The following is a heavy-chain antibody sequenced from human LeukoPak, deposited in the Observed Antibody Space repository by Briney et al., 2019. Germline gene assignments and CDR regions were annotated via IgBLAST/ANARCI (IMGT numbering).Heavy chain of an antibody. D-gene: IGHD3-10*01. CDR1: GFTFSSYG. CDR3: AKDLWFGELGADAFDI. CDR2: ISYDGSNK. Sequence: GGSLRLSCAASGFTFSSYGMHWVRQAPGKGLEWVAVISYDGSNKYYADSVKGRFTISRDNSKNTLYLQMNSLRAEDTAVYYCAKDLWFGELGADAFDIWGQGTMVTVSS. V-gene: IGHV3-30*18. J-gene: IGHJ3*02.